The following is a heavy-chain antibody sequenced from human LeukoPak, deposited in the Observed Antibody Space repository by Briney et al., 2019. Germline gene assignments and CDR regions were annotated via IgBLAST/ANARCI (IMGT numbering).Heavy chain of an antibody. V-gene: IGHV4-59*08. J-gene: IGHJ3*02. CDR1: GGSISSYY. CDR3: AAYCSSTSCYPTHDTFDI. Sequence: SETLSLTCTVSGGSISSYYWSWIRQPPGKGLEWIGYIYYSGSTNYNPSLKSRVTISVDTSKNQFSLKLSSVTAADTAVYYCAAYCSSTSCYPTHDTFDIWGQGTIVTDSS. D-gene: IGHD2-2*01. CDR2: IYYSGST.